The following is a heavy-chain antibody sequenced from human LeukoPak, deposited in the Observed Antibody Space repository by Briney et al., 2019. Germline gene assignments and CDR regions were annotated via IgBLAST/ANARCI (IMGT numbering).Heavy chain of an antibody. CDR1: GGSISSGGYY. V-gene: IGHV4-31*03. Sequence: PSQTLSLTFTVSGGSISSGGYYWSWIRQHPGKGLEWIGYIYYSGSTYYNPSLKSRVTISVDTSKNQFSLKLSSVTAADTAVYYCARGHRGGYRVMDVWGQGTTVTVSS. J-gene: IGHJ6*02. D-gene: IGHD3-16*02. CDR2: IYYSGST. CDR3: ARGHRGGYRVMDV.